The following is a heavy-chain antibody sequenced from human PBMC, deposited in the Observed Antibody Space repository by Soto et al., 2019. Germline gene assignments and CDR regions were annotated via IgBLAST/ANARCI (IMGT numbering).Heavy chain of an antibody. D-gene: IGHD3-16*01. CDR2: FIPIIGVV. V-gene: IGHV1-69*01. CDR3: AAAAESTPGGRMDV. J-gene: IGHJ6*02. Sequence: VQLVQSGTEVKKPGSSVKVSCKTSGDSFNTYAISWVRHAPGPGLEWMGGFIPIIGVVNYAEKFPGRVTITASDSTGTAYLELRSLRPEDTATYYCAAAAESTPGGRMDVWSLGTAVTGS. CDR1: GDSFNTYA.